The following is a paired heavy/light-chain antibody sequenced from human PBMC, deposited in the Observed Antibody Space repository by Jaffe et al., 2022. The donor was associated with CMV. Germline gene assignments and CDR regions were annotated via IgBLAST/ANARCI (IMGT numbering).Light chain of an antibody. V-gene: IGLV1-44*01. Sequence: QSVLTQPPSASGTPGQRVTISCSGSSSNIGGNAVNWYQQLPGTAPKLLIYSNNQRPSGVPYRFSGSKSGTSASLAISGLQSEDEADYYCAAWDDSLNGHVFGTGTKVTVL. CDR2: SNN. CDR3: AAWDDSLNGHV. CDR1: SSNIGGNA. J-gene: IGLJ1*01.
Heavy chain of an antibody. Sequence: QVQLQQWGAGLLKPSETLSLTCAVYGGSFSGYYWTWIRQPPGKGLEWTGEINHSGSTKYNPSLKSRVIISVDTSKNQFSLKLSSVTAADTAVYYCARGYYDILTGYYGFDYWGQGTLVTVSS. J-gene: IGHJ4*02. D-gene: IGHD3-9*01. CDR2: INHSGST. V-gene: IGHV4-34*01. CDR3: ARGYYDILTGYYGFDY. CDR1: GGSFSGYY.